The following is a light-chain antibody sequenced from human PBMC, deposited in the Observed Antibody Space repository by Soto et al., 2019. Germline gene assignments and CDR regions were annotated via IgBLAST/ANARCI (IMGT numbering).Light chain of an antibody. CDR2: DAN. J-gene: IGLJ1*01. Sequence: QSALTQPAAVSGSPGQSITVSRTDTNNDIGTSDLVSWYQQHPGKGPKLIIYDANKRPSGVSNRLSGSTSGNTASLTISGLQAEDEADYFCCSYSGSGTYVFGTWTKVTVL. CDR1: NNDIGTSDL. V-gene: IGLV2-23*01. CDR3: CSYSGSGTYV.